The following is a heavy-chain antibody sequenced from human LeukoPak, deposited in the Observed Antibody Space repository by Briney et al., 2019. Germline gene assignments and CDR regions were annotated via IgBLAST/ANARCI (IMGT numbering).Heavy chain of an antibody. J-gene: IGHJ4*02. Sequence: GGSLRLSCAASGFTVSSNYMSRVRQVPGKGLEWVSVIYSGGSTYYADSVKGRFTISRDDSKNTLFLQMNNLRVEDTAVYYCAREDSSGWYTAYWGQGTLVTVSS. CDR3: AREDSSGWYTAY. CDR2: IYSGGST. V-gene: IGHV3-53*01. D-gene: IGHD6-19*01. CDR1: GFTVSSNY.